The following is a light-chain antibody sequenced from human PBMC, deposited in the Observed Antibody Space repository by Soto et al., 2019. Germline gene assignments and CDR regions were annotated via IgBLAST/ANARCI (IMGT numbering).Light chain of an antibody. V-gene: IGKV3-20*01. CDR1: QSISSSY. J-gene: IGKJ1*01. Sequence: EIVLTQSPGTLSLSPGERATLSCRASQSISSSYLAWYQQKPGQAPRLLIYGASSRATDIPDRFSGSGSGTDFSLTISRLEPEDFVVYYCQQYGNSLWTFGQGTKVEIK. CDR2: GAS. CDR3: QQYGNSLWT.